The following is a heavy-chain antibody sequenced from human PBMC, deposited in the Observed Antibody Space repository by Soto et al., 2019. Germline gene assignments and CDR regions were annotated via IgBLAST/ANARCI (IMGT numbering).Heavy chain of an antibody. CDR1: GYTFTGYY. CDR3: ARGYCSGGSCYSRPRWLVP. CDR2: INPNSGGT. J-gene: IGHJ5*02. Sequence: ASVKVSCKASGYTFTGYYMHWVRQAPGQGLEWMGWINPNSGGTNYAQKFQGWVTMTRDTSISTAYMELSRLRSDDTAVYYCARGYCSGGSCYSRPRWLVPWGEGTLLTV. D-gene: IGHD2-15*01. V-gene: IGHV1-2*04.